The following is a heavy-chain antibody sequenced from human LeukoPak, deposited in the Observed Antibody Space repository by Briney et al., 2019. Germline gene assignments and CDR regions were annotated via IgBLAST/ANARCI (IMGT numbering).Heavy chain of an antibody. J-gene: IGHJ5*02. CDR2: ISGSSEGT. V-gene: IGHV3-23*01. D-gene: IGHD1-26*01. Sequence: GGSLRLSCAASGFTFSTYAMNWVRQAPGKGLEWVSTISGSSEGTYYADSVKGRFTISRDSSKDTVYLQMDSLRAEDTAVYYCAKGSDYNLYFDHWGQGALVTVSS. CDR3: AKGSDYNLYFDH. CDR1: GFTFSTYA.